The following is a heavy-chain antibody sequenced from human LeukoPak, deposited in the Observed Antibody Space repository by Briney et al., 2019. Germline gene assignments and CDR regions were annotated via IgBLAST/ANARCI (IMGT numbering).Heavy chain of an antibody. CDR2: MNPNSGNT. CDR3: ARVGAAAGSFGFDY. J-gene: IGHJ4*02. V-gene: IGHV1-8*01. D-gene: IGHD6-13*01. Sequence: ASVKVSCKASGYTFTSYDINWVRQATGQGLEWMGWMNPNSGNTGYAQKFQGRVTMTRNTSISTAYMELSSLRSEDTAVYYCARVGAAAGSFGFDYWGQGTLVTVSS. CDR1: GYTFTSYD.